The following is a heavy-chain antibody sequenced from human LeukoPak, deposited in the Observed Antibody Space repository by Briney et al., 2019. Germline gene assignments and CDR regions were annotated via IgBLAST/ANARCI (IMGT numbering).Heavy chain of an antibody. CDR3: TTAGRYYDFWSDYYS. Sequence: GGSLRLSCTASGIIFSDAWMTWVRQAPGQGPEWVGRIKSKTDGETIDYAAPVKGRFTISRDDSKNTLYLQMNSLKTEDTAVYYCTTAGRYYDFWSDYYSWGQGTLVTVSS. CDR1: GIIFSDAW. J-gene: IGHJ4*02. CDR2: IKSKTDGETI. V-gene: IGHV3-15*01. D-gene: IGHD3-3*01.